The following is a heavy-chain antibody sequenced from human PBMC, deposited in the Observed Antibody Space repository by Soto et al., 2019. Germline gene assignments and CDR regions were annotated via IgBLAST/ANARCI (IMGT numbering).Heavy chain of an antibody. D-gene: IGHD6-6*01. Sequence: QVQLVQSGAEVKKPGSSVKVSCKASGGTFSSYTISWVRQAPGQGLEWMGRIIPILGIANYAQKFQGRVTITADKSTSTAYMELSSLRSEDTAVYYCAREGQLVPHLDYWGQGTLVTVSS. CDR3: AREGQLVPHLDY. V-gene: IGHV1-69*08. J-gene: IGHJ4*02. CDR2: IIPILGIA. CDR1: GGTFSSYT.